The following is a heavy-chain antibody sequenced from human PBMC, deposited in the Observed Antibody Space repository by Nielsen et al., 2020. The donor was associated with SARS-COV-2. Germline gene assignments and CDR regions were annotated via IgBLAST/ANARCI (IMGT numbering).Heavy chain of an antibody. Sequence: GGSLRLSCAASGFTFSTFGMHWVRQAPGKGLEWVAVIWYDGSNKYYADSVKGRFTISRDNSKNTLYLQMNSLKTEDTAVYYCVRVSGNFDFDYWGQGTLVTVSS. CDR3: VRVSGNFDFDY. V-gene: IGHV3-33*01. D-gene: IGHD1-26*01. CDR1: GFTFSTFG. CDR2: IWYDGSNK. J-gene: IGHJ4*02.